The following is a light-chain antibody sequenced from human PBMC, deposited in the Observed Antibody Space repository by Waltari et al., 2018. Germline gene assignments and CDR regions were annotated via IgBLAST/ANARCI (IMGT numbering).Light chain of an antibody. CDR2: WAS. Sequence: DIVMTQSPYSLAVFLGEKVTITCQSGQSLLYSSNNKNYLAWYQQNPGQPPKFLIYWASTRESGVPDRFSGSGSETEFALTISRLQAEDSAVYYCQENFSLQRTFGQGTKVEIK. CDR1: QSLLYSSNNKNY. J-gene: IGKJ1*01. CDR3: QENFSLQRT. V-gene: IGKV4-1*01.